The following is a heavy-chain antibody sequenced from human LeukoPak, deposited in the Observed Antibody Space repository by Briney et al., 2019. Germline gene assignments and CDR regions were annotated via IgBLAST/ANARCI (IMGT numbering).Heavy chain of an antibody. V-gene: IGHV3-11*01. J-gene: IGHJ4*02. CDR1: GFTFTDYY. CDR3: ARDYNC. Sequence: GGSLRLSWSASGFTFTDYYMSWIRQAPGKGLEWVSYISPSGTVIYYGDSVKGRFTIFRDNAKKSLHLQMNSLRAEDTAVYYCARDYNCWGQGTLVTVPS. D-gene: IGHD3-10*01. CDR2: ISPSGTVI.